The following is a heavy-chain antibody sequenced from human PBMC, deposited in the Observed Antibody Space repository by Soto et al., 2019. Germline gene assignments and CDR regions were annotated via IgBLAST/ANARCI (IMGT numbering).Heavy chain of an antibody. V-gene: IGHV1-69*13. Sequence: ASVKVSCKASGGTFSSYAISWVRQAPGQGLEWMGGIIPIFGTANYAQKFQGRVTITADESTSTAYMELSSLRSEDTAVYYCARSGIVVVPAAKLYGMDVWGQGPTVTVSS. CDR1: GGTFSSYA. J-gene: IGHJ6*02. D-gene: IGHD2-2*01. CDR3: ARSGIVVVPAAKLYGMDV. CDR2: IIPIFGTA.